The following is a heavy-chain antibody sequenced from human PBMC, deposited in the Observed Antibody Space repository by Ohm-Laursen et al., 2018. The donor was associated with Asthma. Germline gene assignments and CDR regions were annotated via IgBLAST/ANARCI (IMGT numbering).Heavy chain of an antibody. CDR2: ISSNGGST. Sequence: SLRLSCAASGFTFNKHHMTWVRQAPGKGLEWVSGISSNGGSTQYADSVKGRFTISRDNSKNTLFLQMSSLRAEDTAVYYCAKTTGTSSRTSDYWGQGAQVTVSS. J-gene: IGHJ4*02. D-gene: IGHD1-1*01. CDR1: GFTFNKHH. V-gene: IGHV3-23*01. CDR3: AKTTGTSSRTSDY.